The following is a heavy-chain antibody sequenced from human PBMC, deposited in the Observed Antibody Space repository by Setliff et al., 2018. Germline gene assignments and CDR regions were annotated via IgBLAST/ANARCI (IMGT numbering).Heavy chain of an antibody. CDR3: ARAGISFDY. V-gene: IGHV4-34*01. Sequence: KTSETLSLTCAVYGGSFSGYYWSWIRQPPGKGLEWIGEINHGGSTNYNPSLKSRVTISVDTSKNQFSLKLSSVTAADTAVYYCARAGISFDYWGQGTLVTVSS. J-gene: IGHJ4*02. CDR2: INHGGST. CDR1: GGSFSGYY.